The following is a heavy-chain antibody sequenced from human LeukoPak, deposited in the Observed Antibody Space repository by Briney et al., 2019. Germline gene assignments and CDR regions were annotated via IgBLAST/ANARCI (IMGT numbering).Heavy chain of an antibody. CDR1: GYSFTSYW. J-gene: IGHJ4*02. CDR2: SYPGDADT. CDR3: ARFSSSGWHYAY. D-gene: IGHD6-19*01. Sequence: ESLKIFCRGSGYSFTSYWIGWVRQMPGEGLEWMGVSYPGDADTKYNPSLKGQVTISADKSNSTSYLQWSSLKASDTAMYYCARFSSSGWHYAYWGQGTLVTVSS. V-gene: IGHV5-51*01.